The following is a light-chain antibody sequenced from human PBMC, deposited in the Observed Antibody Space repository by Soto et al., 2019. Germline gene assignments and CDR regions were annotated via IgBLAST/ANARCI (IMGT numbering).Light chain of an antibody. CDR2: DAS. CDR1: QSVGSY. CDR3: QHRYNWPYT. Sequence: EIVLTQSPATLSLSPGERATLSCRASQSVGSYLTWYQLKPGQAPRVLIYDASNRATGIPARFSGSGSGTDFTLIINSLEPEDSAVDYCQHRYNWPYTFGQGTKLEIK. J-gene: IGKJ2*01. V-gene: IGKV3-11*01.